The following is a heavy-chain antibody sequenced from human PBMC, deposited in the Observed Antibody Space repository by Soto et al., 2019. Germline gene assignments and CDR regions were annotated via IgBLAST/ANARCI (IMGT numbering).Heavy chain of an antibody. CDR2: ITASGGTT. J-gene: IGHJ4*02. Sequence: EVKLLESGGGLVQPGGSLRLSCAASGFTFSSYAMSWVRQAPGKGLEWVSHITASGGTTYYADSVKGRFTISRDSSKSTLYLQMNSLRAEDTAVYYCARDPSHSYYTLFYYFDYWGQGTLVTVSS. D-gene: IGHD1-26*01. CDR3: ARDPSHSYYTLFYYFDY. V-gene: IGHV3-23*01. CDR1: GFTFSSYA.